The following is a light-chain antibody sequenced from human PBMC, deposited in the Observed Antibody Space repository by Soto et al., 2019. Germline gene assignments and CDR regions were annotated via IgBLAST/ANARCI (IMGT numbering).Light chain of an antibody. CDR2: SSN. CDR1: NSNIGSKT. J-gene: IGLJ2*01. CDR3: AAWDDSLNGVL. Sequence: QSVLTQPPSASGTPGQRVTISCSGSNSNIGSKTVHWYQQLPGTAPKVLIYSSNQRPSGVPDRFSGSKSGTSASLAISGLQSEDEAGYYCAAWDDSLNGVLFGGGTKLTVL. V-gene: IGLV1-44*01.